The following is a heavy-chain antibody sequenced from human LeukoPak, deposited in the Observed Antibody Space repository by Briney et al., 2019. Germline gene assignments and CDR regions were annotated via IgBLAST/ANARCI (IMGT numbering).Heavy chain of an antibody. Sequence: SETLSLTCTVSGGSISSSSYYWGWIRQPPGKGLEWIGSIYYSGSTYYKPSLKSRVTISVDTPKNQFSPKLSSVTAADTAVYYCARLVVAATYYFDYWGQGTLVTVSS. CDR3: ARLVVAATYYFDY. V-gene: IGHV4-39*01. J-gene: IGHJ4*02. D-gene: IGHD2-15*01. CDR1: GGSISSSSYY. CDR2: IYYSGST.